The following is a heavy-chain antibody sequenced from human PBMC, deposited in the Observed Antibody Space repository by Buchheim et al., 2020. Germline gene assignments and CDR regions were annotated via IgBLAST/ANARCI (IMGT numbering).Heavy chain of an antibody. CDR3: AKSVDFRVVVAALLGVFDY. V-gene: IGHV3-23*01. Sequence: EVQLLESGGGLVQPGGSLRLSCAASGFTFSSYAMSWVRQAPGKGLEWVSAISGSGGSTYYADSVKGRFTISRDNSKDTLYLQMNSLRAEDTAVYYCAKSVDFRVVVAALLGVFDYWGKGTL. D-gene: IGHD2-15*01. J-gene: IGHJ4*02. CDR1: GFTFSSYA. CDR2: ISGSGGST.